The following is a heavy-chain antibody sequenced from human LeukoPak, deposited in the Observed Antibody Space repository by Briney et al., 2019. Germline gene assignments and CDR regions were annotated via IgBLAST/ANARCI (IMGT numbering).Heavy chain of an antibody. CDR1: GFIFSTYT. CDR2: ISSTSTYI. CDR3: VREGVVGFDI. J-gene: IGHJ3*02. Sequence: GGSLRLSCAASGFIFSTYTMTWVRQAPGKGLEWVSSISSTSTYIYYANSVKGRFTISRDNAKTSLFLQMNSLRAEDTAIYYCVREGVVGFDIWGQGTMVTVSS. V-gene: IGHV3-21*01. D-gene: IGHD3-3*01.